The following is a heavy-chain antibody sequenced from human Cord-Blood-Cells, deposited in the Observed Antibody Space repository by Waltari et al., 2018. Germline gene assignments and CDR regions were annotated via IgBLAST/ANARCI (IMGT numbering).Heavy chain of an antibody. CDR1: GGTFSSYA. D-gene: IGHD1-26*01. J-gene: IGHJ3*02. CDR3: ASHGGATTLEAFDI. CDR2: VSPIFGTA. V-gene: IGHV1-69*06. Sequence: QVQLVQSGAEVKKPGSSVKVSCKASGGTFSSYAISWVRQAPGQGLEWMGGVSPIFGTANYAQKFQGRVTITADKSTSTAYMELSSLRSEDTAVYYCASHGGATTLEAFDIWGQGTMVTVSS.